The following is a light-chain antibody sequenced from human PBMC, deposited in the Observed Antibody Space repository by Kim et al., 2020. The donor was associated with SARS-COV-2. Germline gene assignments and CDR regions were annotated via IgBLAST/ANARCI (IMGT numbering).Light chain of an antibody. V-gene: IGLV3-19*01. CDR3: NSRYHNDNLL. CDR2: GKN. J-gene: IGLJ2*01. Sequence: SSELTQDPAVSVALGQTVRITCQGDSLRSYYTTWYQQKPGQAPIVVVYGKNNRPSGIPDRFSGSSSGNTASLTITGTQAGDEADYYCNSRYHNDNLLFGG. CDR1: SLRSYY.